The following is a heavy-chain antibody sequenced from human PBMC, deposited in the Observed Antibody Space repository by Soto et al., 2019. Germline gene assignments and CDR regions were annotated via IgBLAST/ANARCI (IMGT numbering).Heavy chain of an antibody. D-gene: IGHD6-19*01. Sequence: ASVKVSCKASGYTFTSYGLGWVRQAPGQGLEWMGWISTYNGNTNYAQKLHGRVTMTTDTSTSTAHMEVRSLRSDNTAVYYCATLTYTSGLDHWGQGTQVTVSS. V-gene: IGHV1-18*01. CDR2: ISTYNGNT. CDR3: ATLTYTSGLDH. CDR1: GYTFTSYG. J-gene: IGHJ4*02.